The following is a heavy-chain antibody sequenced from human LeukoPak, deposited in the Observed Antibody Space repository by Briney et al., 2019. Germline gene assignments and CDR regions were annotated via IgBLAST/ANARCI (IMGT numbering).Heavy chain of an antibody. V-gene: IGHV1-46*01. J-gene: IGHJ4*02. Sequence: ASVKVSCKASGYTFTSYYMHWVRQAPGQGLEWMGIINPSGGSTSYAQKFRGRVTMTRDMSTSTVYMELSSLRSEDTAVYYCARRIKYTVTKTYYFDHWGQGTLVTVSS. CDR3: ARRIKYTVTKTYYFDH. CDR1: GYTFTSYY. D-gene: IGHD4-17*01. CDR2: INPSGGST.